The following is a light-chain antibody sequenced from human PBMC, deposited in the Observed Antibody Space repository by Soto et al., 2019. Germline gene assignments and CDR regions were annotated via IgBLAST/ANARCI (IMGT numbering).Light chain of an antibody. Sequence: QSVLTQPASVSGSPGQSITISCTGTSSAVGGYNYVSWYQQHPGKAPKLMIYDVSNRPSGVSNRFSGSKSGNTASLTISGLQAEDEADYYCSSYTISSTLVVFGGGTKLTVL. J-gene: IGLJ2*01. CDR1: SSAVGGYNY. CDR2: DVS. CDR3: SSYTISSTLVV. V-gene: IGLV2-14*01.